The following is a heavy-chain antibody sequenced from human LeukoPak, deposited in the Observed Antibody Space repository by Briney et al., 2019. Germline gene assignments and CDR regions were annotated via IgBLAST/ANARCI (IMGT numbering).Heavy chain of an antibody. CDR1: GFTFSSYG. CDR3: ARDPENDFWSGYHAF. Sequence: GGSLRLSCAASGFTFSSYGMHWVRQAPGKGLEWVAVIWYDGSNKNYADSVKGRFTISRDNSKNTLYLQMNSLRAEDTAVYYCARDPENDFWSGYHAFWGQGTLVTVSS. D-gene: IGHD3-3*01. CDR2: IWYDGSNK. J-gene: IGHJ4*02. V-gene: IGHV3-33*01.